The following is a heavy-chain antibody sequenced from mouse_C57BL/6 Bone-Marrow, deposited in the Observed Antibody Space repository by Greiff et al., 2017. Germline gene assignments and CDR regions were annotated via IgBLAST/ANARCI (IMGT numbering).Heavy chain of an antibody. CDR1: GYSFTDYN. Sequence: EVKVVESGPELVKPGASVKISCKASGYSFTDYNMNWVKQSNGKSLEWIGVINPNYGTTSYNQKFKGKATLTVDQSSSTAYMQLNSLTSEDSAVYYCADYGSSYGAMDYWGQGTSVTVSS. D-gene: IGHD1-1*01. J-gene: IGHJ4*01. CDR3: ADYGSSYGAMDY. CDR2: INPNYGTT. V-gene: IGHV1-39*01.